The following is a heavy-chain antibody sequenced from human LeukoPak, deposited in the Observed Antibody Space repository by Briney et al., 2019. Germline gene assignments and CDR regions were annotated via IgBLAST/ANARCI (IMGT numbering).Heavy chain of an antibody. J-gene: IGHJ6*03. V-gene: IGHV4-38-2*01. D-gene: IGHD1-14*01. Sequence: SETLSLTCAVSGYSISSGYYWGWIRQPPGKGLEWIGSIYHSGSTYYNPSLKSRVTISVDTSKNQFSLKLSSVTAADTAVYYCARHVYVSYYYHYMDVWGKGTTVTVSS. CDR3: ARHVYVSYYYHYMDV. CDR2: IYHSGST. CDR1: GYSISSGYY.